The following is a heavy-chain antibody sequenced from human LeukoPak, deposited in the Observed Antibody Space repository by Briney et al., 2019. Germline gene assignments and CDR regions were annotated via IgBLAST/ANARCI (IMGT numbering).Heavy chain of an antibody. D-gene: IGHD3-9*01. J-gene: IGHJ5*02. V-gene: IGHV1-2*02. CDR3: ARGHDILTGSKGNWFDP. CDR2: IKPNTAGT. CDR1: GYTFTGYY. Sequence: GASVKVSCKASGYTFTGYYMHWLRQAPGQGLEWMGWIKPNTAGTYYEQKFEGRVTMTSDTSISTVYMELSSLTTDDTAFYYCARGHDILTGSKGNWFDPWGQGTLVTVSS.